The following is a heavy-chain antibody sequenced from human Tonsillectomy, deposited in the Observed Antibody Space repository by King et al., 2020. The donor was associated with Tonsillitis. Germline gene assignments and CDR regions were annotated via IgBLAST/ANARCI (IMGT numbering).Heavy chain of an antibody. CDR3: ARDRYYDSSGYLQSDY. CDR1: GFTVSSNY. V-gene: IGHV3-66*01. CDR2: IYSGGST. Sequence: VQLVQSGGGLVQPGGSLRLSCAASGFTVSSNYMSWVRQAPGKGLEWVSIIYSGGSTFYADSVKGRFTISRDNSKNTLYLQMNSLRAEDTAVYYCARDRYYDSSGYLQSDYWGQGTLVTVSS. D-gene: IGHD3-22*01. J-gene: IGHJ4*02.